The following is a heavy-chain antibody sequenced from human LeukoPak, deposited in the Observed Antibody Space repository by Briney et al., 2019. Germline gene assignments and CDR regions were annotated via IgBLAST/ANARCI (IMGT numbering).Heavy chain of an antibody. CDR3: ASLAGDI. V-gene: IGHV3-66*02. Sequence: GGSLRLSCAASGFTVSSHYMSWVRQAPGKGLEWVSVIHSGGSTYHADSVKGRFTIPRDSSKNTVYLQMNSMRVEDTAVYYCASLAGDIWGQGTMVTVSS. CDR1: GFTVSSHY. J-gene: IGHJ3*02. D-gene: IGHD6-19*01. CDR2: IHSGGST.